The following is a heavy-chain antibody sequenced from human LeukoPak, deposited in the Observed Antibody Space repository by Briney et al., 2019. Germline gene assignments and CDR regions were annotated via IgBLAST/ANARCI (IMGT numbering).Heavy chain of an antibody. CDR3: ARDSGYSSLFDY. CDR2: INCDGSST. J-gene: IGHJ4*02. CDR1: GFTFSSYW. Sequence: GGSLRLSCAASGFTFSSYWMHWVRQAPGKGLVWVSRINCDGSSTSYADSVKGRFTISRDNAKNTLYLQMNSLRAEDTAVYYCARDSGYSSLFDYWGQGTLVTVSS. D-gene: IGHD6-13*01. V-gene: IGHV3-74*01.